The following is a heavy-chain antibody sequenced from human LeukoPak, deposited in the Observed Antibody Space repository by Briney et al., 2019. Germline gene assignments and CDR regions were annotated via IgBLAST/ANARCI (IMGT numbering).Heavy chain of an antibody. J-gene: IGHJ3*02. CDR3: AKVPVFSLTISEVVTDDAFDI. CDR1: GFIFSSYA. CDR2: ISGSGGST. D-gene: IGHD3-3*01. Sequence: GTLRLSCAASGFIFSSYAMGWVREAPREGLEWVSAISGSGGSTYYAVTEKVRYTISRDKSKYTLYLQMNSLRAEDTAVYYCAKVPVFSLTISEVVTDDAFDIWGQGTIVTVSS. V-gene: IGHV3-23*01.